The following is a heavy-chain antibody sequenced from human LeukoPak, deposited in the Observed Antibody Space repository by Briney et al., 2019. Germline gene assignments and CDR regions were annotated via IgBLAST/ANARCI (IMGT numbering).Heavy chain of an antibody. CDR3: ARDRKIFGVVIILDY. D-gene: IGHD3-3*01. J-gene: IGHJ4*02. Sequence: PGGSLRLSCAASGFTFSSYSMNWVRQAPGKGLEWVSYISSSSSTIYYADSVKGRFTISRDNAKNSLYLQMNSLRAEDTAVYYCARDRKIFGVVIILDYWGQGTLVTVSS. CDR1: GFTFSSYS. V-gene: IGHV3-48*01. CDR2: ISSSSSTI.